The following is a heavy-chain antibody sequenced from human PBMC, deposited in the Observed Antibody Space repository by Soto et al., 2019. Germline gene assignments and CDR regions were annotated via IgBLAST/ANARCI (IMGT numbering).Heavy chain of an antibody. CDR1: GGTININYYY. CDR3: GRNGIPKDDRWKTAFDI. D-gene: IGHD1-1*01. V-gene: IGHV4-30-4*01. Sequence: SETLSLTCSVSGGTININYYYWSWVRQRPGKGLEWLGYIFHTGSTHYNPSFKSRLSISVDTSKDQFSLRLTSMAAADTALYYYGRNGIPKDDRWKTAFDIWGQETVVTVSS. CDR2: IFHTGST. J-gene: IGHJ3*02.